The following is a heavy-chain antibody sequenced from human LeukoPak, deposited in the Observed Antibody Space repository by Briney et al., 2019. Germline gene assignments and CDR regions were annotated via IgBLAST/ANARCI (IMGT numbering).Heavy chain of an antibody. V-gene: IGHV4-39*01. CDR3: ARTGGTSSPFFDY. CDR2: IYYTGNT. CDR1: GGSISY. Sequence: PSQTLSLTCTVSGGSISYWGWIRQPPGKGLEWIGTIYYTGNTYYNPSLKSRLTMSLDTSQGQVSLQLSSVTAADTAVYYCARTGGTSSPFFDYWGQGTLVTVSS. J-gene: IGHJ4*02. D-gene: IGHD6-6*01.